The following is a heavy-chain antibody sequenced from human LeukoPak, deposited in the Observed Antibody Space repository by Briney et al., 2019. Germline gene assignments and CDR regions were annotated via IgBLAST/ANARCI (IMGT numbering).Heavy chain of an antibody. J-gene: IGHJ4*02. CDR2: IYSGGGT. CDR3: ARSSEN. V-gene: IGHV3-53*01. Sequence: PGKRLELVSVIYSGGGTYYADSVKGRFTISRDNSNNMIYLQMNSLRAEDTAVYYCARSSENWGQGTLVTVSS.